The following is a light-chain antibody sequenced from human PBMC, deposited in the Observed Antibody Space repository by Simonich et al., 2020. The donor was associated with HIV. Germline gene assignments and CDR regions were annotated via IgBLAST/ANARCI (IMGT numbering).Light chain of an antibody. V-gene: IGKV3-15*01. CDR2: GAS. CDR1: QSVGIN. CDR3: QQYKSYPFT. J-gene: IGKJ3*01. Sequence: EIVLTQSPATLSVSPGERATLSCRASQSVGINLAWYQQQPGQAPRLLIYGASTRATGIPARFSGSGSGTEFTLTISSLQPDDFATYYCQQYKSYPFTFGPGTKVDIK.